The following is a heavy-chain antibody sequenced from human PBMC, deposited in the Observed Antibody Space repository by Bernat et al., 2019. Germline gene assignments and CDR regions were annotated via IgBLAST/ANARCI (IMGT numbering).Heavy chain of an antibody. CDR3: AKGRGVVVPLGY. D-gene: IGHD2-2*01. CDR1: GFTFSSYA. CDR2: ISGSGGST. J-gene: IGHJ4*02. V-gene: IGHV3-23*01. Sequence: EVQLLESGGGLVQPGGSLRLSCAASGFTFSSYAMSWVRQAPGKGLEWVSAISGSGGSTYYADSVKGRFTISIDNSKNTLYLQMNRLRAEDTAVYYCAKGRGVVVPLGYWGQGTLVTVSS.